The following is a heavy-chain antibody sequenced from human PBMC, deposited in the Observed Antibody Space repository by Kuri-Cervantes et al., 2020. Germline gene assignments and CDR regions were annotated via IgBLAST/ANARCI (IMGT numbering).Heavy chain of an antibody. CDR3: AKLRYFDWLDAFDI. D-gene: IGHD3-9*01. J-gene: IGHJ3*02. V-gene: IGHV3-21*01. CDR1: GFTFSSYA. CDR2: ISSSSSYI. Sequence: GESLKISCAASGFTFSSYAMHWVRQAPGKGLEWVSSISSSSSYIYYADSVKGRFTISRDNAKNSLYLQMNSLRAEDTAVYYCAKLRYFDWLDAFDIWGQGTMVTVSS.